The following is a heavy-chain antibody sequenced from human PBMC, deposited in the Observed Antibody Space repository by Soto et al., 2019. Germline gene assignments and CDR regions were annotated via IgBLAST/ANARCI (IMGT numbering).Heavy chain of an antibody. V-gene: IGHV3-23*01. CDR1: GFTFSSYA. Sequence: GESLKISCAASGFTFSSYAMSWVRQAPGKGLEWVSAISGSGGSTYYADSVKGRFTISRDNSKNTLYLQMNSLRAEDTAVYYCAKDSTTYYDYVWGSYRPTYYFDYWGQEPWSPSPQ. D-gene: IGHD3-16*02. CDR3: AKDSTTYYDYVWGSYRPTYYFDY. CDR2: ISGSGGST. J-gene: IGHJ4*01.